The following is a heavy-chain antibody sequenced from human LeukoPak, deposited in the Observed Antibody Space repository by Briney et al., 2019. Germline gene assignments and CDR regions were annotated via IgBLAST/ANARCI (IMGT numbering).Heavy chain of an antibody. CDR3: ARGIEGVLNSYYFDY. D-gene: IGHD3-16*01. CDR1: GGSISSYY. Sequence: PSETLSLTCTVSGGSISSYYWSWIRQPPGKGLEWIGYIYYSGSTNYNPSLKSRVTISVDTSKNQFSLKLSSVTAADTAVYYCARGIEGVLNSYYFDYWGQGTLVPVSS. J-gene: IGHJ4*02. CDR2: IYYSGST. V-gene: IGHV4-59*08.